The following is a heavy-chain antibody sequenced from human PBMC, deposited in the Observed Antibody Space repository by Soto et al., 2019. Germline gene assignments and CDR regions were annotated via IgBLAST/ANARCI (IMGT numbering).Heavy chain of an antibody. Sequence: PGGSLRLSCAASGFTFSSYWMHWVRQAPGKGLVWVSRINSDGSSATYADSVKGRFTVSRDNAKNTLHLQMNSLRAEDTAVYYCARDLPTNGDGMDVWGQGTTVTVYS. D-gene: IGHD2-8*01. CDR3: ARDLPTNGDGMDV. CDR1: GFTFSSYW. V-gene: IGHV3-74*01. J-gene: IGHJ6*02. CDR2: INSDGSSA.